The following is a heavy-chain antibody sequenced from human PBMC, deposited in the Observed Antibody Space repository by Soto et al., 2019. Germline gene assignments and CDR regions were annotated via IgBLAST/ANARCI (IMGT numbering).Heavy chain of an antibody. V-gene: IGHV1-69*06. CDR1: GGTFSSYA. J-gene: IGHJ5*02. D-gene: IGHD6-19*01. Sequence: SVEVSCKASGGTFSSYAISWVRQAPGQGLEWMGGIIPIFGTANYAQKFQGRVTITADKSTSTAYMELSSLRSEDTAVYYCARDHGVDSSGWYNWFDPWGQGTLVTVSS. CDR3: ARDHGVDSSGWYNWFDP. CDR2: IIPIFGTA.